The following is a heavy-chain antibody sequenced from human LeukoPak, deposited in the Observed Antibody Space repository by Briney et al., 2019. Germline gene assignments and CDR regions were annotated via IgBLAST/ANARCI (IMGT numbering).Heavy chain of an antibody. CDR2: IYYTGST. CDR3: ARGGTYTDILSFDP. J-gene: IGHJ5*02. Sequence: SETLSLTSTVSGGSISYYYWTWLRQSPGGGREWRGQIYYTGSTYYTPSLKRRVTISVDTSSNQSSLNLTSVTAADTAVYYCARGGTYTDILSFDPWGQGTLVTVSS. V-gene: IGHV4-59*01. CDR1: GGSISYYY. D-gene: IGHD3-9*01.